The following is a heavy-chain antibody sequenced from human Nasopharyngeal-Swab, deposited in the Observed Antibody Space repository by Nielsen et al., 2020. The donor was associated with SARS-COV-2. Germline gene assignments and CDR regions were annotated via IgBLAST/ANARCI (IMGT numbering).Heavy chain of an antibody. Sequence: GESLKISCAASGFTFSAYSMHWVRQAPGEGLEYVSAISDNGATKYYANSVKGRFTISSDNSKNTLFLQMGSLRAEDMAVYYCARDPRLGIPMALCRGVFDYWGQGTLVTVSS. J-gene: IGHJ4*02. D-gene: IGHD1-14*01. CDR2: ISDNGATK. CDR3: ARDPRLGIPMALCRGVFDY. V-gene: IGHV3-64*01. CDR1: GFTFSAYS.